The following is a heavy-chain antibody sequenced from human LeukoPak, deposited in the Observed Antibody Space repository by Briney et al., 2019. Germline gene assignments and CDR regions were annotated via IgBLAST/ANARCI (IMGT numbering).Heavy chain of an antibody. Sequence: SETLSLTCTVSGGSISSYYWSWIRQPPGKGLEWIGYIYYSGSTNYNPSPKSRVTISVDTSKNQFSLKLSSVTAADTAVYYCARDGSSGWYGNYYFDYWGQGTLVTVSS. CDR3: ARDGSSGWYGNYYFDY. J-gene: IGHJ4*02. CDR2: IYYSGST. CDR1: GGSISSYY. V-gene: IGHV4-59*01. D-gene: IGHD6-19*01.